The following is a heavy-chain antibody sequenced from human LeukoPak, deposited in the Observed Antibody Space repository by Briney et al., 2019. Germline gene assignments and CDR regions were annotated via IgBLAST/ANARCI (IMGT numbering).Heavy chain of an antibody. V-gene: IGHV3-7*01. D-gene: IGHD2-8*01. CDR1: GFTFSSYW. CDR2: IKQDGSEK. CDR3: ARDFLPYYLLSDY. J-gene: IGHJ4*02. Sequence: GGSLRLSCAASGFTFSSYWMSWVRQAPGKGLEWVANIKQDGSEKYYVDSVKGRFTISRDNAKNSLYLQMNSLRAEDTAVYYCARDFLPYYLLSDYWGQGTLVTVSS.